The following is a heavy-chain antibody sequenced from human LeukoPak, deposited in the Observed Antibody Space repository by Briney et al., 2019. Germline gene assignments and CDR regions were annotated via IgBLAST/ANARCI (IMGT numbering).Heavy chain of an antibody. V-gene: IGHV3-30-3*01. Sequence: PGGSLRLSCAASGFTFSSYAIHWVRQAPGKGLEWVAVISYDGSNKYYADSVKGRFTISRDNSKNTLYLQMNSLRAEDTAVYYCARSGLWYYGSDYWGQGTLVTVSS. D-gene: IGHD3-10*01. CDR1: GFTFSSYA. CDR2: ISYDGSNK. J-gene: IGHJ4*02. CDR3: ARSGLWYYGSDY.